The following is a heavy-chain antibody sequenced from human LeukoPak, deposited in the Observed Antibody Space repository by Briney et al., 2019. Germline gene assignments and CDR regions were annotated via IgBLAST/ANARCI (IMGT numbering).Heavy chain of an antibody. D-gene: IGHD3-3*02. Sequence: AASVKVSCKASGGTFSSYAISWVRQAPGQGLEWMGGIIPIFGTANYAQKFQGRVTITTDESTSTAYMELSGLRSEDTAVYYCARVNLAKPYYYYMDVWGKGTTVTVSS. CDR2: IIPIFGTA. V-gene: IGHV1-69*05. CDR1: GGTFSSYA. J-gene: IGHJ6*03. CDR3: ARVNLAKPYYYYMDV.